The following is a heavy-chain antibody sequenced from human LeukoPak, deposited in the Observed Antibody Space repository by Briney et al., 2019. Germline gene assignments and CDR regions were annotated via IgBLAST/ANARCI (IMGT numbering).Heavy chain of an antibody. V-gene: IGHV3-30*18. Sequence: PGRSLRLSCAASGFTFSSYGMHWVRQAPGKGLEWVAVISYDGSNKYYADSVKGRFTISRDNSKNTLYLQMNSLRAEDTAVYYCAKYRLRSSSWPPMAYYYGMDVWGQGTTVTVSS. CDR3: AKYRLRSSSWPPMAYYYGMDV. CDR2: ISYDGSNK. J-gene: IGHJ6*02. D-gene: IGHD6-13*01. CDR1: GFTFSSYG.